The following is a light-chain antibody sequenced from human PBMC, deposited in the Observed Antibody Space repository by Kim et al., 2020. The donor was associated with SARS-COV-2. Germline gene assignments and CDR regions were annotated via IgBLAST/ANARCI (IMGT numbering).Light chain of an antibody. CDR1: SSNIGSNY. V-gene: IGLV1-47*01. J-gene: IGLJ2*01. CDR2: RNN. CDR3: AAWDDSLSGVV. Sequence: GQRVTISCSGSSSNIGSNYVYWYQQLPGTAPKLLIYRNNQRPSGVPDRFSGSKSGTSASLAISGLRSDDEADYYCAAWDDSLSGVVFGGGTQLTVL.